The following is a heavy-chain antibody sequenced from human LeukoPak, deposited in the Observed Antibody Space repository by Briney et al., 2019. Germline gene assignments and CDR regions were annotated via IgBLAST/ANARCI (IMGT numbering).Heavy chain of an antibody. CDR1: GYTFTSYG. CDR2: ISAYNGNT. V-gene: IGHV1-18*01. D-gene: IGHD1-26*01. J-gene: IGHJ4*02. CDR3: AREGQVGATLYYFDY. Sequence: ASVKVSCKASGYTFTSYGISWVRQAPGQGLEWMGWISAYNGNTNYAHKLQGRVTMTTDTSTSTAYMELRSLRSDDTAVYYCAREGQVGATLYYFDYWGQGTLVTVSS.